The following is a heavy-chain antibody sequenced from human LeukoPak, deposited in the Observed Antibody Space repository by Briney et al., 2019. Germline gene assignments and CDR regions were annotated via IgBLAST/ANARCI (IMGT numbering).Heavy chain of an antibody. CDR2: INHSGST. J-gene: IGHJ3*02. Sequence: SETLSLNCAVYGGSFSGYYWSWIRQPQGKGLEWIGEINHSGSTNYDPSLKSRVTISVDTSKNQFSLKLSSVTAADTAVYYCARGRLRYFDWLCDAFDIWGQGTLVTVSS. CDR1: GGSFSGYY. V-gene: IGHV4-34*01. CDR3: ARGRLRYFDWLCDAFDI. D-gene: IGHD3-9*01.